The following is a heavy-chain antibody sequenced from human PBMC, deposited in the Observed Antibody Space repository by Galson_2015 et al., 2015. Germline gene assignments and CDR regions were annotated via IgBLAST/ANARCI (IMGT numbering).Heavy chain of an antibody. D-gene: IGHD1-26*01. CDR2: ISKSGRGT. J-gene: IGHJ4*02. CDR3: AKGREWELPLDY. Sequence: SLRLSCAASGFTFSGYAMSWVRQAPGKGLEWASAISKSGRGTYYADSVKGRFTISRDNSKNTLYLQMNSLRAEDTAVYYCAKGREWELPLDYWGQGALVTVSS. CDR1: GFTFSGYA. V-gene: IGHV3-23*01.